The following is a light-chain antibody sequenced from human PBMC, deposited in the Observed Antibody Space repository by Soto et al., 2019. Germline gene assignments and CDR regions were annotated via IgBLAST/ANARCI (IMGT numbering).Light chain of an antibody. J-gene: IGKJ2*01. CDR2: AAS. CDR3: QQSYSTTPYT. Sequence: DIQMTQSPSSLSASVGDRVTITCRASQSISSYLNWYQQKPGKAPKLLIYAASSLQSGVPSRFSGSGSGTDFTLTISSLQPEDFATYYCQQSYSTTPYTCGQGTKLEIK. V-gene: IGKV1-39*01. CDR1: QSISSY.